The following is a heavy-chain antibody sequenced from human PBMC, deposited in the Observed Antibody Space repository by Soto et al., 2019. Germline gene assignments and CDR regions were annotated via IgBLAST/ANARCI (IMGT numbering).Heavy chain of an antibody. CDR2: ISAYNGNT. Sequence: SVKVSCKASGYTFTSYGISWVRQAPVQGLEWMGWISAYNGNTNYAQKLQGRVTMTTDTSTSTAYMELRSLRSDDTAVYYCARDHPFYGSGSYPLYWGQGTLVTVSS. V-gene: IGHV1-18*04. CDR3: ARDHPFYGSGSYPLY. J-gene: IGHJ4*02. D-gene: IGHD3-10*01. CDR1: GYTFTSYG.